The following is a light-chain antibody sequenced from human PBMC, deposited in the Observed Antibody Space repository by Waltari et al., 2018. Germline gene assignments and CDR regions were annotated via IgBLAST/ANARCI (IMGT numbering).Light chain of an antibody. Sequence: QSVLTQPPSASGTPGQTVPLSCSGRSSNLGTNRHNWYQQFPGPAPKLLIYRRSDRPSGVPERFSGSSSGPSASLAISGLQSEDEAEYYCATWDDTLDIYVFGAGTRLTVL. J-gene: IGLJ1*01. CDR3: ATWDDTLDIYV. CDR2: RRS. CDR1: SSNLGTNR. V-gene: IGLV1-44*01.